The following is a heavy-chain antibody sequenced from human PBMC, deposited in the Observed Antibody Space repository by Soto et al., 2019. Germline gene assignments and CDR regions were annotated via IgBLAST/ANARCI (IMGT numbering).Heavy chain of an antibody. D-gene: IGHD3-3*01. CDR3: AHRILRTVFGLVTTTAIYFDF. Sequence: QITLNESGPTVVKPAETLTLTCTFSGFSLTTSGVGVGWIRQSPGKAPEWLALLYWDDDKRYGASLKSRLTITKDTSKNKGVLTMASVDPADTATYYCAHRILRTVFGLVTTTAIYFDFWGQGTPVVVSS. CDR2: LYWDDDK. J-gene: IGHJ4*02. V-gene: IGHV2-5*05. CDR1: GFSLTTSGVG.